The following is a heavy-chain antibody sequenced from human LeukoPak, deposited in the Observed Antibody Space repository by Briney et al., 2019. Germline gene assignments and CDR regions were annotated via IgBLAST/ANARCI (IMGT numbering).Heavy chain of an antibody. Sequence: SETLSLTCAVSGYSISSGYYWGWIRQPPGKGLEWIGSIYHSGSTYYNPSLKSRVTISVDTSKNQSSLQLSSVTAADTAVYYCARHPQGYCSSTSCENDAFDIWGQGTMVTVSS. D-gene: IGHD2-2*01. J-gene: IGHJ3*02. CDR1: GYSISSGYY. CDR2: IYHSGST. CDR3: ARHPQGYCSSTSCENDAFDI. V-gene: IGHV4-38-2*01.